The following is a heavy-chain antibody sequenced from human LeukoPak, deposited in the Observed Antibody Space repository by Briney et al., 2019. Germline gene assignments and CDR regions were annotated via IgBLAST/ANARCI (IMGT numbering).Heavy chain of an antibody. CDR3: ARAMVRGHLFDY. V-gene: IGHV1-2*02. Sequence: ASVKVSCKASGYTFSDYYMHWVRQAPGQGLGWMGWINPNSGGTKYAQKFQGRVTMTRDTSINTAYMELSRLRSDDTAVYYCARAMVRGHLFDYWGQGTLVTVSS. CDR1: GYTFSDYY. CDR2: INPNSGGT. J-gene: IGHJ4*02. D-gene: IGHD3-10*01.